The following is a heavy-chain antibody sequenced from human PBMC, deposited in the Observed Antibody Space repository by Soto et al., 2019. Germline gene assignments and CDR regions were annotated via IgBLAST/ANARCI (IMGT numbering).Heavy chain of an antibody. CDR3: AKDKPGTTSFDY. CDR2: ISDRGDTT. V-gene: IGHV3-23*01. J-gene: IGHJ4*02. Sequence: EVQLLESGGGLVQPGGSLRLSCAASGFTISSNAMYWVRQAPGKGLEWVSAISDRGDTTHYADSVKGRFTISRDTSKNTLYLQLNALRADDTAVYYCAKDKPGTTSFDYWGQGTLVTVS. CDR1: GFTISSNA. D-gene: IGHD1-1*01.